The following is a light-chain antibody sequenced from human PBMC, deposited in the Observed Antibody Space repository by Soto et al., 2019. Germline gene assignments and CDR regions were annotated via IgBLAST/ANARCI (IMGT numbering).Light chain of an antibody. Sequence: EIVMTQSPATLSVSPGARANLSCRASQSVNSKLAWYQQKPGRAPRLLIYGASTRATGIPASFSGSGSGTEFTLTISSLPSEDFAVYYCQQYNNRWTFGQGTKVDIK. CDR2: GAS. V-gene: IGKV3-15*01. J-gene: IGKJ1*01. CDR3: QQYNNRWT. CDR1: QSVNSK.